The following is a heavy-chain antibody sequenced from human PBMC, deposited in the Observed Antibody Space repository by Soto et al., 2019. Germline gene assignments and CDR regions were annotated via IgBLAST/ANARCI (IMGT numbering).Heavy chain of an antibody. D-gene: IGHD2-2*01. CDR3: AAKYQLPIMNWFDP. CDR2: IIPIFGTA. J-gene: IGHJ5*02. Sequence: ASVNVSCKASGGTFSSYAISWVRQAAGQGLEWMGGIIPIFGTANYAQQFQGRVTITADESTSTAYLELSSLRSEDTAVYYCAAKYQLPIMNWFDPWGQGTLVTVSS. V-gene: IGHV1-69*13. CDR1: GGTFSSYA.